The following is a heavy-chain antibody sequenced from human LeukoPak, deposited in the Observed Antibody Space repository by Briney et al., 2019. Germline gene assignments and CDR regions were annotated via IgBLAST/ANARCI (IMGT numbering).Heavy chain of an antibody. D-gene: IGHD3-22*01. J-gene: IGHJ4*02. V-gene: IGHV1-2*02. Sequence: ASVKVSCKASGYTFTGYYMHWVRQAPGQGLEWMGWINPNSGGTNYAQEFQGRVTMTRDTSISTAYMELSRLRSDDTAVYYCARESRYYYDSSGDYWGQGTLVTVSS. CDR3: ARESRYYYDSSGDY. CDR2: INPNSGGT. CDR1: GYTFTGYY.